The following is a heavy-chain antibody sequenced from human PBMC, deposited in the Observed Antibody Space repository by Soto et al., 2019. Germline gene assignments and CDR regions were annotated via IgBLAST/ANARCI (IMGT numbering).Heavy chain of an antibody. CDR2: ISYDGSNK. Sequence: QVQLVESGGGVVQPGRSLRLSCAASGFTFSSYGMHWVRQAPGKGLEWVAVISYDGSNKYYADSVKGRFTISRDNSKNTLYLQMNSLRAEDTAVYYCANGLWSSYSSSWKPFDYWGQGTLVTVSS. CDR1: GFTFSSYG. D-gene: IGHD6-13*01. CDR3: ANGLWSSYSSSWKPFDY. J-gene: IGHJ4*02. V-gene: IGHV3-30*18.